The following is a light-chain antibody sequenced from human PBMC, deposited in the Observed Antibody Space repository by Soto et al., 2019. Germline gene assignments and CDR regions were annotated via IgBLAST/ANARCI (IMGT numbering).Light chain of an antibody. V-gene: IGKV1-8*01. J-gene: IGKJ1*01. CDR2: AAS. CDR1: QGISSY. Sequence: AIRMTQSPSSFSASTGDRVTITCRASQGISSYLAWYQQKPGKAPKLLIYAASTLKSGVPSRFSGSGSGTDFTLTISCLQSEDFATYYCQQYYSYSWTFGQGTKVEIK. CDR3: QQYYSYSWT.